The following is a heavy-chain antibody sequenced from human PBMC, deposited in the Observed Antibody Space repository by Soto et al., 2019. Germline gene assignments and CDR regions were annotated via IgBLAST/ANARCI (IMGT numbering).Heavy chain of an antibody. D-gene: IGHD3-3*01. V-gene: IGHV4-34*01. J-gene: IGHJ6*02. Sequence: PSETLSLTCGLSGSLPVGSLSTYFWTWIRQPPGKGLEWIGEINHSGSPNCSPSLRGRVTISLDTSKKQFSLNLSSVTAADTAVYFCARARFSQWSQDYYGLDVWGQGTTVTVS. CDR1: GSLPVGSLSTYF. CDR3: ARARFSQWSQDYYGLDV. CDR2: INHSGSP.